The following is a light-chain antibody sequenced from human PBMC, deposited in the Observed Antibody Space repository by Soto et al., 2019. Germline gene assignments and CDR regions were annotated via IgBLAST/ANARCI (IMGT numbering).Light chain of an antibody. Sequence: TYLNWYRQKSGKVPEVLIYGASSRATGIPDRFSGSGSGTDFTLTISRLEPEDFAVYYCQQYGSSPPFGGGTKVDIK. CDR1: TY. V-gene: IGKV3-20*01. CDR3: QQYGSSPP. CDR2: GAS. J-gene: IGKJ4*02.